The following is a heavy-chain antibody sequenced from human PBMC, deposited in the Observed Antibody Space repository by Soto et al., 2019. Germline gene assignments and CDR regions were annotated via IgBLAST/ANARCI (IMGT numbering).Heavy chain of an antibody. V-gene: IGHV4-59*01. CDR1: GGSISSYY. D-gene: IGHD3-3*01. CDR3: ARGGFWSGYEVSQYFDY. Sequence: SETLSLTCTVSGGSISSYYWSWIRQPPGKGLEWIGYIYYSGSTNYNPSLKSRVTISVDTSKNQFSLKLSSVTAADTAVYYCARGGFWSGYEVSQYFDYWGQGTLVTVSS. J-gene: IGHJ4*02. CDR2: IYYSGST.